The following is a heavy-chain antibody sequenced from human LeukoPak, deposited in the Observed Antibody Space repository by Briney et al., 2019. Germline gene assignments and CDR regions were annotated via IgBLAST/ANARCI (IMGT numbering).Heavy chain of an antibody. V-gene: IGHV1-2*02. D-gene: IGHD3-22*01. CDR1: GYTFTGYY. Sequence: ASVKVSCKTSGYTFTGYYMHWVRQAPGQGLEWMGWINPNTGGTNYAQNFQGRVTMTSDTSISTAYMELSKLRSDDTAMYSCARAPMIVVVFPPRLDFWGQGTLVTVSS. J-gene: IGHJ4*02. CDR3: ARAPMIVVVFPPRLDF. CDR2: INPNTGGT.